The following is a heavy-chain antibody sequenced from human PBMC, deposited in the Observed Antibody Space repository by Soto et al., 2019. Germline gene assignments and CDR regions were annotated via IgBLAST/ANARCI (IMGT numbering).Heavy chain of an antibody. Sequence: PSETLSLTFTVSSDSISSYYWSWIRQPPGKRLEWIGYISYSGSTDYNPSLKSRVTISGDTSKNQFSLKVSSVTAADTAVYYCARGTSWQLPFDYWGQGTLVTVSS. D-gene: IGHD6-13*01. J-gene: IGHJ4*02. CDR2: ISYSGST. CDR1: SDSISSYY. V-gene: IGHV4-59*01. CDR3: ARGTSWQLPFDY.